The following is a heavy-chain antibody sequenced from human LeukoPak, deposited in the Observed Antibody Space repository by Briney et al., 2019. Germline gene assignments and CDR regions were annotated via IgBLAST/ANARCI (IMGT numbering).Heavy chain of an antibody. J-gene: IGHJ4*02. V-gene: IGHV3-23*01. CDR1: GFSFSSYA. Sequence: GGSLRPSCAASGFSFSSYAMSWVRQAPGKGLEWVSGISGSDGSTYYADSVKGRFTISRDNSKNTLYLQMNSLRAEDTAVYYCARVGAAAGEGDYWGQGTLVTVSS. CDR2: ISGSDGST. D-gene: IGHD6-13*01. CDR3: ARVGAAAGEGDY.